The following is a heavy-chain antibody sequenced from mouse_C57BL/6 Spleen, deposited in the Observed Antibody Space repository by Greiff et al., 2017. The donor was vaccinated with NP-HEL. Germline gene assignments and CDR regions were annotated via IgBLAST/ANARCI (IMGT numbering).Heavy chain of an antibody. J-gene: IGHJ2*01. V-gene: IGHV1-80*01. D-gene: IGHD2-1*01. CDR1: GYAFSSYW. CDR2: IYPGDGDT. Sequence: QVQLQQSGAELVKPGASVKISCKASGYAFSSYWMNWVKQRPGKGLEWIGQIYPGDGDTNYNGKFKGKATLTADKSSSTAYMQLSSLTSEDSAVYFCARPIYYGNHGGLFDYWGQGTTLTVSS. CDR3: ARPIYYGNHGGLFDY.